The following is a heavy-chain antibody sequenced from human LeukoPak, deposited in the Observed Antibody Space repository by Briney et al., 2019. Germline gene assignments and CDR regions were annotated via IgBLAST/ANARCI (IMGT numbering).Heavy chain of an antibody. Sequence: SETLSLTCAVYGGSFSDYFWGWIRQPPGKGLEWIGEINHSGRTYYNPSLKSRVTISVDTSKNQFSLKLSSVTAADTAVYYCAYSSGWYYFDYWGQGTLVTVSS. D-gene: IGHD6-19*01. V-gene: IGHV4-34*01. CDR1: GGSFSDYF. CDR3: AYSSGWYYFDY. CDR2: INHSGRT. J-gene: IGHJ4*02.